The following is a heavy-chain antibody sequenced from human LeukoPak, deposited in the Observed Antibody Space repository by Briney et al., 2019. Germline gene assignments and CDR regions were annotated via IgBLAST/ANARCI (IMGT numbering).Heavy chain of an antibody. V-gene: IGHV4-38-2*01. CDR3: ARGYYYDTSGPGGNAFDI. CDR1: GYSISSGYY. D-gene: IGHD3-22*01. CDR2: IYHSGST. Sequence: PSETLSLTCAVSGYSISSGYYWGWIRQPPGKGLEWIGSIYHSGSTYYNPSLKSRVTISVDTSKNQFSLKLSSVTAADTALYYCARGYYYDTSGPGGNAFDIWGQGTMVTVSS. J-gene: IGHJ3*02.